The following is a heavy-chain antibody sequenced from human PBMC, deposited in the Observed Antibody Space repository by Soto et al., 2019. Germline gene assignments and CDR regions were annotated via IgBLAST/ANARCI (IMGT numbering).Heavy chain of an antibody. J-gene: IGHJ5*02. V-gene: IGHV3-23*01. Sequence: EVQLLESGGGLVQPGGSLRLSCAASGFTFSSYAMSWVRQAPGKGLEWVSAISGSGGSTYYADSVKGRFTISRDNSKNTLYLQMNSLRAEDTAVYYCAKPGRLVPAAIPNWFDPWGQGTLVTVSS. D-gene: IGHD2-2*01. CDR1: GFTFSSYA. CDR2: ISGSGGST. CDR3: AKPGRLVPAAIPNWFDP.